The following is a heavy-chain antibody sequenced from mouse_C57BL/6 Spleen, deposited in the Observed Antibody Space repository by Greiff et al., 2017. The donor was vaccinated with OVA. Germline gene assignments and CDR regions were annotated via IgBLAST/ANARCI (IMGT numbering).Heavy chain of an antibody. CDR2: IDPANGNT. J-gene: IGHJ4*01. Sequence: EVQLQQSVAELVRPGASVKLSCTASGFNIKNTYMPWVKQRPEQGLEWIGRIDPANGNTNYAPKFQGKATLTADTSSNTAYLQLSSLTSEDTAIYYCARGIYAMDYWGQGTSVTVSS. CDR3: ARGIYAMDY. CDR1: GFNIKNTY. V-gene: IGHV14-3*01.